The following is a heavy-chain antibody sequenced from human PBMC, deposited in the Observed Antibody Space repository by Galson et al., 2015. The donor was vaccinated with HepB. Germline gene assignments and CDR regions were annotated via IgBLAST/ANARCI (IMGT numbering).Heavy chain of an antibody. CDR3: VRDANWGPQDYFDY. J-gene: IGHJ4*02. CDR1: GYTFTTYY. V-gene: IGHV1-46*01. CDR2: INPGGGNT. Sequence: SVKVSCKASGYTFTTYYMHWVRQAPGQGLEWMGIINPGGGNTNYGRKFQGRVTLTRDTSTSTVYMELSSLRSEDTAVYYCVRDANWGPQDYFDYWGQGTLVTVSS. D-gene: IGHD7-27*01.